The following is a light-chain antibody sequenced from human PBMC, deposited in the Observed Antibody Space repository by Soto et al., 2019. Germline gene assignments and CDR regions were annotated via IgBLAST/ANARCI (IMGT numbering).Light chain of an antibody. CDR2: DAS. CDR3: QQYNSYPVT. CDR1: QSISSW. V-gene: IGKV1-5*01. J-gene: IGKJ1*01. Sequence: DIQMTQSPSTLSASVGDRVTITCRASQSISSWLAWYQQKPGKAPKLLIYDASSLESGAPSRFSGSGSGTEFTLTISSLQPDDFATYYCQQYNSYPVTFGQGTKVEIK.